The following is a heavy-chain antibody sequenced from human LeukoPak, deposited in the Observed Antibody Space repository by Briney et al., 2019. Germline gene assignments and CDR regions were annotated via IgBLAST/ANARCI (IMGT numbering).Heavy chain of an antibody. CDR3: AKDGSSNWYGWFDP. V-gene: IGHV3-7*05. Sequence: GGSLRLSCAGSGFTFSTYWMTWVRQAPGKGLEWVANIKQDGSEKSYVDSVKGRFTISRDKSKNTLYLQMNSLRAEDTAIYYCAKDGSSNWYGWFDPWGQGTLVTVSS. CDR2: IKQDGSEK. D-gene: IGHD6-13*01. CDR1: GFTFSTYW. J-gene: IGHJ5*02.